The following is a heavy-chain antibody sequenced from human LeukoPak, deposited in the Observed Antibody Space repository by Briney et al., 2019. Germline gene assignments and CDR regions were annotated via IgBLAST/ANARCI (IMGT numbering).Heavy chain of an antibody. CDR2: IHPGDSDT. D-gene: IGHD3-10*01. Sequence: GESLKISCKGSGNSFTNYWIGWVRQMPGKGLEWMGMIHPGDSDTRYSPSFQGQVTISADKSTTTAYLQWSSLKASDTAMYYCARSPYGSGSYSYFDYWGREPWSPSPQ. V-gene: IGHV5-51*01. CDR1: GNSFTNYW. J-gene: IGHJ4*02. CDR3: ARSPYGSGSYSYFDY.